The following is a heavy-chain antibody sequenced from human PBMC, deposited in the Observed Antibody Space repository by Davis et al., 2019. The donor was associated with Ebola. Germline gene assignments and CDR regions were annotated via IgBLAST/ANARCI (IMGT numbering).Heavy chain of an antibody. CDR2: IRYDGKNE. J-gene: IGHJ4*02. V-gene: IGHV3-30*02. Sequence: GGSLRLSCAASGFTFSSYGMHWVRQAPGKGLEWVAFIRYDGKNEYYADSVKDRFTISRDNSKNTLYLQMNSLRPEDTAVYYCARVESSFYAGDYWGQGTLVTVSS. CDR3: ARVESSFYAGDY. CDR1: GFTFSSYG. D-gene: IGHD6-13*01.